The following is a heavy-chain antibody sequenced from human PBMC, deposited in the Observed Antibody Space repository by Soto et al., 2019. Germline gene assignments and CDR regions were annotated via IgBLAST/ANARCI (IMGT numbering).Heavy chain of an antibody. CDR2: INPNSGGT. V-gene: IGHV1-2*02. CDR1: GYIFTDYY. CDR3: SRPYCGSNSCHNWFNP. Sequence: ASVKVSCKASGYIFTDYYMNWVRQAPGQGLEWMGWINPNSGGTNYAQKFQGRVTMTTDTSITTAYMELSGLRTDDTAVYYCSRPYCGSNSCHNWFNPWGQGTLVTVSS. J-gene: IGHJ5*02. D-gene: IGHD2-2*01.